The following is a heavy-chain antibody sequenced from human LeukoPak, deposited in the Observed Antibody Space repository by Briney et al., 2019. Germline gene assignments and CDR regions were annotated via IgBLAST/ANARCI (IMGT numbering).Heavy chain of an antibody. D-gene: IGHD6-13*01. V-gene: IGHV1-18*01. CDR3: ARVKARQQLEY. Sequence: GASVKVSCKASGYTFTSYGISWVRQAPGQGLEWMGWISAYNGNTNYAQKLQGRVTMTTDTSTSTAYMELSSLRSEDTAVYYCARVKARQQLEYWGQGTLVTISS. CDR1: GYTFTSYG. CDR2: ISAYNGNT. J-gene: IGHJ4*02.